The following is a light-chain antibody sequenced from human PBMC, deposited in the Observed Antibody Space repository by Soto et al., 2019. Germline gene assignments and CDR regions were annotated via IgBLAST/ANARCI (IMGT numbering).Light chain of an antibody. CDR3: SSYTRGRSVV. CDR1: SSDAGAYNY. J-gene: IGLJ2*01. V-gene: IGLV2-14*01. Sequence: QSALTQPASVSGSPGQSITISCTGTSSDAGAYNYVSWYQQHPGKAPKLMICDVSYRPSGVSNRFSGSKSGNTASLTISGLQAEDEADYYCSSYTRGRSVVFGGGTKLTVL. CDR2: DVS.